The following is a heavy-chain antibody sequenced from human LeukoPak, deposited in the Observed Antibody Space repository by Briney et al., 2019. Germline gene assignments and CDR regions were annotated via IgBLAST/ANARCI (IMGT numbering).Heavy chain of an antibody. D-gene: IGHD5-18*01. J-gene: IGHJ3*02. Sequence: PGGSLRLSCAASGFTFSSYGMNWVRQAPGKGLEWVSSISSSSSYIYYADSVKGRFTISRDNAKNSLYLQMNSLRAEDTAVYYCARDPLGHSYDVDPHAFDIWGQGTMVTVSS. V-gene: IGHV3-21*01. CDR1: GFTFSSYG. CDR2: ISSSSSYI. CDR3: ARDPLGHSYDVDPHAFDI.